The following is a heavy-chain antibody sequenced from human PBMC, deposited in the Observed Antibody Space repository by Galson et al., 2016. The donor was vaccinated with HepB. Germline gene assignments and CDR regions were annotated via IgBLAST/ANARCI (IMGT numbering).Heavy chain of an antibody. CDR2: IYYSGST. CDR3: ALAVAGTSPGFDF. Sequence: TLSLTCTVSGGSISSGGYYWNWIRQHPGKGLEWIGNIYYSGSTLYNPSLKSRVSISVDTSENQFSLKLSSLTGADTAVYFCALAVAGTSPGFDFWGQGTMVTVSS. D-gene: IGHD6-19*01. J-gene: IGHJ3*01. CDR1: GGSISSGGYY. V-gene: IGHV4-31*03.